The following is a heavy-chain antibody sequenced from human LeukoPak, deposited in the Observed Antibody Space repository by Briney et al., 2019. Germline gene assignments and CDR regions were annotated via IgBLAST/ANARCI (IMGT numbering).Heavy chain of an antibody. D-gene: IGHD2-8*01. V-gene: IGHV3-23*01. CDR2: ISGPGGTT. J-gene: IGHJ4*02. CDR3: AKFNGVFDY. Sequence: HSGGSLRLSCAASGFTVSSYAINWVRQPPGKWLEWVSFISGPGGTTYYADSVKGRFTVSRDNSKNTLYLQMNSLRAEDTAVYYCAKFNGVFDYWGQGILVTVSS. CDR1: GFTVSSYA.